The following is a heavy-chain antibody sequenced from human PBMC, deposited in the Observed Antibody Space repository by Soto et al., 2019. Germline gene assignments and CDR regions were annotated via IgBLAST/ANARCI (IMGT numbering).Heavy chain of an antibody. CDR2: ISAYNGNT. V-gene: IGHV1-18*01. Sequence: XVKVSCKASGYTFTSYGISWVRPAPGQRLEWMGWISAYNGNTNYAQKLQGRVTMTTDTSTRTAYMELRSLRSDETAVYYCARDSNYDILTVYNWFDPWGQGTLVTVSS. J-gene: IGHJ5*02. CDR1: GYTFTSYG. CDR3: ARDSNYDILTVYNWFDP. D-gene: IGHD3-9*01.